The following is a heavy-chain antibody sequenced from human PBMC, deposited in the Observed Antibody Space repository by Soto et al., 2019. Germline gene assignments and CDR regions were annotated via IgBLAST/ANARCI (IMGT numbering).Heavy chain of an antibody. CDR2: LYHIGST. CDR1: GYSISSGNY. J-gene: IGHJ6*02. CDR3: RSSTSCYDESCVDV. D-gene: IGHD2-2*01. Sequence: LSLTCAVSGYSISSGNYWAWIRQPPGRGLEWIGSLYHIGSTHYNTSLKSRVTISVDTSKNHFSLELSSVTAADTAIYYCRSSTSCYDESCVDVWGQGTMVTVSS. V-gene: IGHV4-38-2*01.